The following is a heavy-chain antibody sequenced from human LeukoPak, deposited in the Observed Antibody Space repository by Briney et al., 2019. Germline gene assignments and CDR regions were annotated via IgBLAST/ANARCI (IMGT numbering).Heavy chain of an antibody. V-gene: IGHV3-48*01. D-gene: IGHD3-16*01. CDR1: GFTFSSHS. J-gene: IGHJ4*02. CDR3: ARGAHYYED. CDR2: ISSSSSTI. Sequence: GGSLRLSCAASGFTFSSHSMNWVRQAPGKGLEWVSYISSSSSTIYYADSVKGRFTISRDNAKNSLYLQMNSLRAEDTAVYYCARGAHYYEDWGQGTLVTVSS.